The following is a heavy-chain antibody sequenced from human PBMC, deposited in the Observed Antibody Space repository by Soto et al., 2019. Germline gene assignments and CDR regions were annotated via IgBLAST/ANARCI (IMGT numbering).Heavy chain of an antibody. Sequence: ESGGGLVQPGGSLRLSCAASGFTFSNYSLNWVRQAPGKGLEWVSYISSSSSALYYADSVKGRFTISRDNAKNSLYLQMNSLRAEDTAVYYCARRTGFDYWGQGTRVTVSS. CDR1: GFTFSNYS. CDR3: ARRTGFDY. V-gene: IGHV3-48*01. J-gene: IGHJ4*02. D-gene: IGHD3-9*01. CDR2: ISSSSSAL.